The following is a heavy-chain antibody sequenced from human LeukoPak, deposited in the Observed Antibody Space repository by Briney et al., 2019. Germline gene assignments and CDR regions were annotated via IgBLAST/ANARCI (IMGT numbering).Heavy chain of an antibody. V-gene: IGHV3-21*01. J-gene: IGHJ5*02. CDR2: ISSSSRYT. Sequence: GGSLRLSCAASGFTFSSYGMSWVRQAPGKGLEWVSSISSSSRYTHYADSVKGRFTISRDNAKNSLYLQMNSLRVEGTAVYYCARGEFNWLDPWGQGTLVTVSS. CDR3: ARGEFNWLDP. D-gene: IGHD3-10*01. CDR1: GFTFSSYG.